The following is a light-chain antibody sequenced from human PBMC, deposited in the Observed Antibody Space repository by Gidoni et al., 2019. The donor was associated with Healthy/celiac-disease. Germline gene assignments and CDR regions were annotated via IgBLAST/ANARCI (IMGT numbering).Light chain of an antibody. CDR1: QSSSSY. Sequence: SVGDRVTITCRASQSSSSYLNWYQQKPGKAPKLLIYAASSLQSGVPSRFSGSGSGTDFTLTISSLQPEDFATYYCQQSYSTPLTFGGGTKVEIK. J-gene: IGKJ4*01. CDR2: AAS. CDR3: QQSYSTPLT. V-gene: IGKV1-39*01.